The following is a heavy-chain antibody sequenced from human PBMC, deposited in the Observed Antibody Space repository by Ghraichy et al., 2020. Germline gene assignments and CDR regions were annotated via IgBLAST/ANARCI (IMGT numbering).Heavy chain of an antibody. CDR1: GFTFSSYS. D-gene: IGHD2-2*01. V-gene: IGHV3-21*01. CDR2: ISSSSSYI. Sequence: LSLTCAASGFTFSSYSMNWVRQAPGKGLEWVSSISSSSSYIYYADSVKGRFTISRDNAKNSLYLQMNSLRAEDTAVYYCARDSFSSTRDYYYYGMDVWGQGTTVTVSS. J-gene: IGHJ6*02. CDR3: ARDSFSSTRDYYYYGMDV.